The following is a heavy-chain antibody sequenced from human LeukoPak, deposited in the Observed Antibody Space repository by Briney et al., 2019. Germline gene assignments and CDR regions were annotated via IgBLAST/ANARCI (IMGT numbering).Heavy chain of an antibody. Sequence: PGGSLRLSCAASGFTFSDHYMSWIGQAPGKGLEWVSYISSSGSTIYFADSVKGRFTISRDNAKNSLYLQMNSLRAEDTAVYYCARAGRYCSGGSCFLLGYWGQGTLVTVSS. CDR3: ARAGRYCSGGSCFLLGY. CDR1: GFTFSDHY. CDR2: ISSSGSTI. V-gene: IGHV3-11*04. J-gene: IGHJ4*02. D-gene: IGHD2-15*01.